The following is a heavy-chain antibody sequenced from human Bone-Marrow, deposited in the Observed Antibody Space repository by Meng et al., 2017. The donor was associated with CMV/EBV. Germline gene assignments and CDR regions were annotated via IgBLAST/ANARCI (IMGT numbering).Heavy chain of an antibody. V-gene: IGHV4-39*07. CDR3: STYHCSSTTCYIP. Sequence: GSLRLSCSVSGGSIRSSSYYWGWIRQPQGKGLEWIGNIYYSGSTYYNPSLKSRVTISVDTSKNQFSLKLNSVTAADTAVYYCSTYHCSSTTCYIPWGQGTLVTVSS. D-gene: IGHD2-2*01. J-gene: IGHJ5*02. CDR2: IYYSGST. CDR1: GGSIRSSSYY.